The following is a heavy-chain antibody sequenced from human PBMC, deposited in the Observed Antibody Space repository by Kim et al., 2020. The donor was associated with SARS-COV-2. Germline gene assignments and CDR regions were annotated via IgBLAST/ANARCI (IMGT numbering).Heavy chain of an antibody. J-gene: IGHJ4*02. CDR3: AHHTGGIAAMGTDY. Sequence: SGPTLVKPTQTLTLTCTFSGFSLSTSGVGVGWIRQPPGKALEWLALIYWDDDKRYSPSLKSRLTITKDTSKNQVVLTMTNMDPVDTATYYCAHHTGGIAAMGTDYWGQGTLVTVSS. D-gene: IGHD6-13*01. V-gene: IGHV2-5*02. CDR1: GFSLSTSGVG. CDR2: IYWDDDK.